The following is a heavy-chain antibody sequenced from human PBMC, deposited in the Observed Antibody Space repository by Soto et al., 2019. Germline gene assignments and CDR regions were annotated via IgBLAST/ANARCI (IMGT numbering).Heavy chain of an antibody. CDR2: ISGSGGIT. CDR1: GFTFSSYA. D-gene: IGHD3-10*01. J-gene: IGHJ5*02. V-gene: IGHV3-23*01. Sequence: EVQLLESGGGLVQPGGSLRLSCAASGFTFSSYAMSWVRQAPGKGLEWVSDISGSGGITYYADSVKGRFTISRDNSKNTLYRQMNSLRAEDPAVYYCAKSARVRGGGWFDPWGQGTLVTVSS. CDR3: AKSARVRGGGWFDP.